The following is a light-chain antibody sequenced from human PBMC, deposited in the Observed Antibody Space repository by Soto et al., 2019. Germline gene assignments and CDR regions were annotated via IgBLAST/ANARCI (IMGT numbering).Light chain of an antibody. CDR1: QRVSTF. V-gene: IGKV3-11*01. CDR2: EAS. CDR3: QQYGNSPIT. Sequence: EIVLTQSPGTLSLSPGDRATLSCRASQRVSTFLAWYQQRPGQAPRLLISEASNRATGIPARFSGSGSGTDFTLTISSLEPEDFAVYYCQQYGNSPITFGQGTRLEIK. J-gene: IGKJ5*01.